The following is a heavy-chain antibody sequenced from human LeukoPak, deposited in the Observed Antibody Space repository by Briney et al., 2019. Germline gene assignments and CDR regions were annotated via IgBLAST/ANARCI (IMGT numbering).Heavy chain of an antibody. V-gene: IGHV3-53*01. CDR1: GFALSSYA. D-gene: IGHD2-15*01. J-gene: IGHJ4*02. Sequence: PGGSLRLSCAASGFALSSYAMNWVRQAPGKGLEWVSIIYSGGSTYYADSVKGRFTISRDNSKNTLYLQMNSLRAEDTAVYYCARGYCSGDSCYPAPFDYWGQGSLVTVSS. CDR3: ARGYCSGDSCYPAPFDY. CDR2: IYSGGST.